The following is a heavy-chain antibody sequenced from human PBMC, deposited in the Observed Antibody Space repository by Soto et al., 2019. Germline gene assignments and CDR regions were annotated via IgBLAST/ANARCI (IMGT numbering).Heavy chain of an antibody. CDR1: GFTFDDYG. V-gene: IGHV3-20*01. CDR2: INWNGGST. D-gene: IGHD6-13*01. Sequence: PGGSLRLSCAASGFTFDDYGMSWVRQAPGKGLEWVSGINWNGGSTGYADSVKGRFTISRDNAKNSLYLQMNSLRAEDTALYHCARVSGSSSPKEADYYYYMDVWGKGTTVTVSS. CDR3: ARVSGSSSPKEADYYYYMDV. J-gene: IGHJ6*03.